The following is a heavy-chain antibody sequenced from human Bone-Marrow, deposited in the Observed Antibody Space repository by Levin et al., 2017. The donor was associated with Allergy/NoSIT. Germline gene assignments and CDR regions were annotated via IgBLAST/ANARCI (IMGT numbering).Heavy chain of an antibody. CDR2: IDPSDSYT. J-gene: IGHJ4*02. Sequence: GGSLRLSCKGSGYSFTSYWISWVRQMPGKGLEWMGRIDPSDSYTNYSPSFQGHVTISADKSISTAYLQWSSLKASDTAMYYCARHRGVVPAAQFDYWGQGTLVTVSS. D-gene: IGHD2-2*01. CDR1: GYSFTSYW. CDR3: ARHRGVVPAAQFDY. V-gene: IGHV5-10-1*01.